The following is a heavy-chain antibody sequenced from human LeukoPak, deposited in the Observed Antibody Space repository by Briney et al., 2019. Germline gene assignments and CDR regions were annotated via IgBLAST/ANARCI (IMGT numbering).Heavy chain of an antibody. CDR1: GFTVSSNY. J-gene: IGHJ6*02. CDR2: IYSGGST. CDR3: ARDMWQGVAGFYYYYGMDV. D-gene: IGHD6-19*01. V-gene: IGHV3-66*01. Sequence: PGGSLRLSCAASGFTVSSNYMSWVRQAPGKGLEWVSFIYSGGSTYYADSVKGRFTISRDNSKNTLYLQMNSLRAEDTAVYYCARDMWQGVAGFYYYYGMDVWGQGTTVTVSS.